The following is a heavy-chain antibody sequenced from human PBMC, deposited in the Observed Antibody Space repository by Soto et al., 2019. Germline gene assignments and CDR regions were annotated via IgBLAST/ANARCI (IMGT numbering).Heavy chain of an antibody. V-gene: IGHV1-46*01. CDR3: AGYDSSGYYQVDAFDI. Sequence: GASVKVSCKASGYTFTSYYMHWVRQAPGQGLEWMGIINPSGGSTSYAQKFQGRVTMTRDTSTSTVYMELSSLRSEDTAVYYCAGYDSSGYYQVDAFDIWGQGTMVT. CDR2: INPSGGST. J-gene: IGHJ3*02. CDR1: GYTFTSYY. D-gene: IGHD3-22*01.